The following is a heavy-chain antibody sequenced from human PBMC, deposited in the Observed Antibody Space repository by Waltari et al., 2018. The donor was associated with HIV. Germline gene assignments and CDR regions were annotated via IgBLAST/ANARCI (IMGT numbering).Heavy chain of an antibody. CDR1: GGSISSSSYY. D-gene: IGHD4-17*01. CDR2: IYYSGST. J-gene: IGHJ5*02. V-gene: IGHV4-39*01. CDR3: ARHDDMTTVIEGWFDP. Sequence: QLQLQESGPGLVKPSETLSLTCTVSGGSISSSSYYWGWIRQPPGKGLEWIGGIYYSGSTYYNPSLKSRVTISVDTSKNQFSLKLSSVTAADTAVYYCARHDDMTTVIEGWFDPWGQGTLVTVSS.